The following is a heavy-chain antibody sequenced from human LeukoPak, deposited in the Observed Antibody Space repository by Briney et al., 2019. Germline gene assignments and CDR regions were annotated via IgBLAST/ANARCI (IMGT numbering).Heavy chain of an antibody. J-gene: IGHJ3*02. CDR2: IIPILGIA. CDR3: ARDLESSGWYWGHAFDI. CDR1: GGTFSSYA. Sequence: ASVKVPCKASGGTFSSYAISWVRQAPGQGLEWMGRIIPILGIANYAQKFQGRVTITADKSTSTAYVELSSLRSEDTAVYYCARDLESSGWYWGHAFDIWGQGTMVTVSS. D-gene: IGHD6-19*01. V-gene: IGHV1-69*04.